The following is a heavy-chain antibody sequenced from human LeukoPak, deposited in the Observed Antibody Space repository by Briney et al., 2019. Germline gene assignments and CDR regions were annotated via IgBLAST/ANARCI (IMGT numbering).Heavy chain of an antibody. Sequence: ASVKVSCKSSRGTFTNYAFSWVRQAPGQGLEWMGGIIPLVGTVNYANKLQGRVTITAADSTRTDYKELRSLRSEDTAIYYCARQYCSRTSCSPMGGSDLDYWGQGTLVTVSS. CDR1: RGTFTNYA. J-gene: IGHJ4*02. CDR3: ARQYCSRTSCSPMGGSDLDY. D-gene: IGHD2-2*01. V-gene: IGHV1-69*01. CDR2: IIPLVGTV.